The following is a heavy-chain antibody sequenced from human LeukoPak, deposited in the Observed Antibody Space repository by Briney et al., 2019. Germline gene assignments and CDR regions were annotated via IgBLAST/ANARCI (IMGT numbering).Heavy chain of an antibody. J-gene: IGHJ4*02. CDR1: GFTFRNYA. CDR2: ITGSSSDT. V-gene: IGHV3-23*01. D-gene: IGHD2-21*01. Sequence: GGSLRLSCAVSGFTFRNYAMAWVRQAPGQGLEWVSAITGSSSDTFHADSVKGRFSISRGNSKIALFLQMNNLRAEDTAVYYCVKGSAEARPYYFDSWGQGTLVTVSS. CDR3: VKGSAEARPYYFDS.